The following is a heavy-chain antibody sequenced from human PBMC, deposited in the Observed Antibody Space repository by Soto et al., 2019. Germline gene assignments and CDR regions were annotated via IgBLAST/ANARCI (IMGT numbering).Heavy chain of an antibody. CDR1: GDSVSSNSAA. D-gene: IGHD6-13*01. CDR2: TYYRSKWYN. CDR3: AREYSSSWASYYYFYMXV. V-gene: IGHV6-1*01. Sequence: PSQTLSLTCAISGDSVSSNSAAWNWIRQSPSRGLEWLGRTYYRSKWYNDYAVSVKSRITINPDTSKNQFSLQLNSVTPEDTAVYYCAREYSSSWASYYYFYMXVWGKGTTVTVSS. J-gene: IGHJ6*03.